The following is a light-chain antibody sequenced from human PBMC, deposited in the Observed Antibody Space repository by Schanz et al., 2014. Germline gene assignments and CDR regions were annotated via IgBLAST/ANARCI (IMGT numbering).Light chain of an antibody. V-gene: IGLV1-47*02. CDR2: SDN. J-gene: IGLJ2*01. CDR3: SSYAGSDNVV. Sequence: QSVLTQPPSASGTPGQRVTISCSGSSSNIGSNYVYWYQQLPGTAPKLLIYSDNQRPSGVSNRFSGSKSGITASLTISGLQSEDEADYYCSSYAGSDNVVFGGGTKLTVL. CDR1: SSNIGSNY.